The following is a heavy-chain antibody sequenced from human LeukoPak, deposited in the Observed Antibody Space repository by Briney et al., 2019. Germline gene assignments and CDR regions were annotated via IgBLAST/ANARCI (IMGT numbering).Heavy chain of an antibody. CDR1: AFTVSSNY. CDR3: ARESYYYDSSGYQYYFDY. D-gene: IGHD3-22*01. J-gene: IGHJ4*02. Sequence: GGSLRLSCAASAFTVSSNYMSWVRQAPGKGLEWVSVIYSGGSTYYADSVKGRFTISRDNSKNTLYLQMNSLRAEDTAVYYCARESYYYDSSGYQYYFDYWGQGTLVTVSS. CDR2: IYSGGST. V-gene: IGHV3-53*01.